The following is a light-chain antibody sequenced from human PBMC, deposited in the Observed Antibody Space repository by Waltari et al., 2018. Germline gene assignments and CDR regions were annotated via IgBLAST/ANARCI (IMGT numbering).Light chain of an antibody. CDR2: GAS. V-gene: IGKV3-20*01. CDR3: QHYVRLPAT. CDR1: QRVGRT. J-gene: IGKJ1*01. Sequence: EIVLTRSPGTLSLSPGDRAPLSCRASQRVGRTLAWYQQKPGQAPRLLMYGASSRATGTPDRFSGSGSGTDFSLTISRLEPEDFAVYYCQHYVRLPATFGQGTKVEIK.